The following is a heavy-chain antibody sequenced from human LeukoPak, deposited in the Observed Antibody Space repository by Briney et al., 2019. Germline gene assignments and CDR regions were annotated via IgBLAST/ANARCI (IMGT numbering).Heavy chain of an antibody. D-gene: IGHD4-23*01. J-gene: IGHJ4*02. CDR1: GYTFTSYG. CDR2: ISAYNGNT. V-gene: IGHV1-18*01. Sequence: ASVKVSCKASGYTFTSYGITWVRQAPGQGLEWMGWISAYNGNTNYAQNLQGRVTMTTDTSTSTAYMELRSLRSDDTAVYYCARDRDPGVSGPVDYWGQGTLVTVSS. CDR3: ARDRDPGVSGPVDY.